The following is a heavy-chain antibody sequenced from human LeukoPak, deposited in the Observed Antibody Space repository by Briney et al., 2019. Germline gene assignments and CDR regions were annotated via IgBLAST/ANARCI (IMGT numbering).Heavy chain of an antibody. CDR1: GYTFTSYG. CDR3: ARDGSDNWNDGDWYFDL. J-gene: IGHJ2*01. D-gene: IGHD1-1*01. CDR2: IGAYNGNT. V-gene: IGHV1-18*04. Sequence: ASVKVSCKASGYTFTSYGISWVRQAPGQGLEWMGWIGAYNGNTNYAQKLQGRVTMTTDTSTSTAYMELRSLRSDDTAVYYCARDGSDNWNDGDWYFDLWGRGTLVTVSS.